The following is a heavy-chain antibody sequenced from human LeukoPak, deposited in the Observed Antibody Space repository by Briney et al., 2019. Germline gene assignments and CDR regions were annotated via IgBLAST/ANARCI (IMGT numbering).Heavy chain of an antibody. CDR3: ARLSAAVHLGAFDL. D-gene: IGHD3-3*01. CDR2: IHTSGSN. J-gene: IGHJ3*01. V-gene: IGHV4-4*09. Sequence: PPETLSLTCAVSGVSISPYYWAWIRQPPGKGLEWVGYIHTSGSNNQYPSLKRRVTISVHKSKNHFPLRLTSVTAADTAVYYCARLSAAVHLGAFDLWGQGTMVTVSS. CDR1: GVSISPYY.